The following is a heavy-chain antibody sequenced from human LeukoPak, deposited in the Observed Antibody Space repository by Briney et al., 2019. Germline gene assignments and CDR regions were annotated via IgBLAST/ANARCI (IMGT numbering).Heavy chain of an antibody. Sequence: GGSLRLSCAASGFTFSSYAMTWVRQAPGKGLEWVANIRRDGGEMNYVDSVRGRFTISRDNAQNSLYLQMNSLGAEDTAMYYCARDSGGCRGNNCFDTFDIWGQGTMVTVSS. D-gene: IGHD4-23*01. J-gene: IGHJ3*02. CDR2: IRRDGGEM. CDR1: GFTFSSYA. V-gene: IGHV3-7*05. CDR3: ARDSGGCRGNNCFDTFDI.